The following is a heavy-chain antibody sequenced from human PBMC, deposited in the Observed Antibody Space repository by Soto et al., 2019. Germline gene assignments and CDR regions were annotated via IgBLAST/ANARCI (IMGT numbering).Heavy chain of an antibody. V-gene: IGHV3-11*06. CDR2: ISPKSTYR. J-gene: IGHJ4*02. CDR1: GFPFSDYY. CDR3: VRGGGGGLFEH. Sequence: GESLRLSCPTPGFPFSDYYMSWIRQAPGKGLEWLSHISPKSTYRNYADSVKGRFTISRDNTKSSLFLQMNSLGVEDTAVYYCVRGGGGGLFEHWGQGVLVTVSS. D-gene: IGHD2-21*01.